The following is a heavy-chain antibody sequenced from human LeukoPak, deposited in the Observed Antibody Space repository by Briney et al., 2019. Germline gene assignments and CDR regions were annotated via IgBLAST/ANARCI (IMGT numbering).Heavy chain of an antibody. CDR1: GVSISSSTYY. D-gene: IGHD1-26*01. V-gene: IGHV4-39*01. CDR2: IYYSGST. CDR3: ARVVVGATTATGGGY. J-gene: IGHJ4*02. Sequence: SETLSLTCTVSGVSISSSTYYWGWIRQPPGKGLEWIGNIYYSGSTYYNPSLKSRVTISVDTSKNQFSLKLSSVTAADTAVYYYARVVVGATTATGGGYWGQGTLVTVSS.